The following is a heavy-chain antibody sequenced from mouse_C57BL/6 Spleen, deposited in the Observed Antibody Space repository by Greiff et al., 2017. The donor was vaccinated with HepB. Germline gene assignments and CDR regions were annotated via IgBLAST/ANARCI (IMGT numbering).Heavy chain of an antibody. Sequence: QVQLQQPGAELVRPGTSVKLSCKASGYTFTSYWMHWVKQRPGQGLEWIGVIDPSDSYTNYNQKFKGKATLTVDTSSSTAYMQLSSLTSEDSAVYYCARMITTVGYFDYWGQGTTLTVSS. CDR1: GYTFTSYW. J-gene: IGHJ2*01. V-gene: IGHV1-59*01. D-gene: IGHD1-1*01. CDR2: IDPSDSYT. CDR3: ARMITTVGYFDY.